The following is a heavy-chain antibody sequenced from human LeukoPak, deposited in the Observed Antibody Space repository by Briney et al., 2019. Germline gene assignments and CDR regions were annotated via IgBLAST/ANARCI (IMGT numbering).Heavy chain of an antibody. CDR2: ISGRGGST. CDR3: ARDRLYSSGWNYFDY. J-gene: IGHJ4*02. CDR1: GFTFSSYA. D-gene: IGHD6-19*01. Sequence: PGGSLRLSCAASGFTFSSYAMSWVRQAPGKGLEWVSFISGRGGSTHYADSVKGRFTISRDNSKNTLYLQMNSLRAEDTAVYYCARDRLYSSGWNYFDYWGQGTLVTVSS. V-gene: IGHV3-23*01.